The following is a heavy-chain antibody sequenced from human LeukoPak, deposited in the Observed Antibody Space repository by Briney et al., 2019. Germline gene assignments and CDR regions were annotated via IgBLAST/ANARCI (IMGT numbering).Heavy chain of an antibody. CDR2: INSDGRST. CDR1: GFTFSNYW. D-gene: IGHD4-17*01. J-gene: IGHJ3*02. CDR3: VRDRAVSPFPPDAFDM. Sequence: PGGSLRLSCAASGFTFSNYWMHWVRQAPGKGLVWVSRINSDGRSTKYADSVKGRFTISRDNAKNTLYLQMNSLSAEDTAVYYCVRDRAVSPFPPDAFDMWGQGTMVTVAS. V-gene: IGHV3-74*01.